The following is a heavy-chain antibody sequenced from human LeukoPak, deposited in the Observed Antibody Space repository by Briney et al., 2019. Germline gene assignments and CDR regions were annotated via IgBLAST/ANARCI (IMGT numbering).Heavy chain of an antibody. CDR1: GYTFTGCY. CDR3: ARDPQYSSSWHTREYYFDY. D-gene: IGHD6-13*01. CDR2: INPNSGGT. V-gene: IGHV1-2*04. Sequence: ASVKVSCKASGYTFTGCYMHWVRQAPGQGLEWMGWINPNSGGTNYAQKFQGWVTMTRDTSISTAYMELSRLRSDDTAVYYCARDPQYSSSWHTREYYFDYWGQGTLVTVSS. J-gene: IGHJ4*02.